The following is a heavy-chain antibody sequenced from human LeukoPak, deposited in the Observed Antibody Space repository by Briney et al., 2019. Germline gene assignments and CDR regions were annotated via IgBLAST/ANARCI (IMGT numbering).Heavy chain of an antibody. Sequence: PSETPSLTCTVSGGSISSYYWSWIRQPPGKGLEWIGYIYYSGSTNYNPSLKSRVTISVDTSKNQFSLKLSSVTAADTAVYYCARCVTTDYYYYMDVWGKGTTVTVSS. CDR1: GGSISSYY. V-gene: IGHV4-59*01. D-gene: IGHD4-11*01. CDR3: ARCVTTDYYYYMDV. J-gene: IGHJ6*03. CDR2: IYYSGST.